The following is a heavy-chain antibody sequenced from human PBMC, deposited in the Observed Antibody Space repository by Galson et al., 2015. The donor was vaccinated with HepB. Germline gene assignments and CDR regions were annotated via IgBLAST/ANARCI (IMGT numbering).Heavy chain of an antibody. Sequence: SLRLSCAASGFTFSNAWMNWVRQAPGKGLEWVGRIKSKTDGGTTDYAAPVKGRFTISRDDSKNTLYLQMNSLKTEDTAVYYCTTDPPSGSYLVAFDIWGQGTMVTVSS. J-gene: IGHJ3*02. V-gene: IGHV3-15*07. CDR2: IKSKTDGGTT. CDR1: GFTFSNAW. D-gene: IGHD1-26*01. CDR3: TTDPPSGSYLVAFDI.